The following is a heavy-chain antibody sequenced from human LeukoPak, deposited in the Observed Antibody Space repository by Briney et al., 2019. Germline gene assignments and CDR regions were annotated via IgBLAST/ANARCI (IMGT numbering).Heavy chain of an antibody. J-gene: IGHJ4*02. CDR1: GFTFTSSA. CDR3: AASYRKNDFDY. CDR2: IVVGSGNT. V-gene: IGHV1-58*02. Sequence: ASVNVSCKASGFTFTSSAMQWVRQARGQRLEWIGWIVVGSGNTNYAQKFQERVTITRDMSTSTAYMELSSLRSEDTAVYYCAASYRKNDFDYWGQGTLVTVSS. D-gene: IGHD1-1*01.